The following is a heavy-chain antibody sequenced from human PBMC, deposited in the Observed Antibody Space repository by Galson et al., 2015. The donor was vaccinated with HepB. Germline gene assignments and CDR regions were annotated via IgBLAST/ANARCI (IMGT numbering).Heavy chain of an antibody. CDR2: IDPSDSYT. J-gene: IGHJ4*02. Sequence: QSGAEVKKPGESLRISCKGSGYSFTSYWISWVRQMPGKGLEWMGRIDPSDSYTNYSPSFQGQVTISADKSISTAYLQWSSLKASDTAMYYCARLFPYYYDSSGAFDYWGQGTLVTVSS. CDR1: GYSFTSYW. V-gene: IGHV5-10-1*04. D-gene: IGHD3-22*01. CDR3: ARLFPYYYDSSGAFDY.